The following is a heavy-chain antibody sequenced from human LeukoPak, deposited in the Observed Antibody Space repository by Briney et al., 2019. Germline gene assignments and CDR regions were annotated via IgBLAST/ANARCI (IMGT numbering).Heavy chain of an antibody. J-gene: IGHJ3*02. CDR2: IYYSGTS. CDR1: GGSISRYY. V-gene: IGHV4-59*01. CDR3: VRDLDCTTTTCSDI. D-gene: IGHD2-2*01. Sequence: SETLSLTYTVSGGSISRYYWSWIRQPPGKGLEWIGYIYYSGTSNYNPSLKSRATISLDTSKNQFSLKLSSVTAADTAVYYCVRDLDCTTTTCSDIWGQGTMVTVSS.